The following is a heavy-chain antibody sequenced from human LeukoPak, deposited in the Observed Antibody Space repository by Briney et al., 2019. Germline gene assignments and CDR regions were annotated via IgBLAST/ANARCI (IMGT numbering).Heavy chain of an antibody. J-gene: IGHJ4*02. CDR2: IYTSGST. V-gene: IGHV4-61*02. Sequence: SETLSLTCAVSGGSISSGSYSWSWIRQPAGKGLEWIGRIYTSGSTNYNPSLKSRVTMSVDTSENQFSLKLSSVTAADTAVYYCAREISIFGVVMLDYWGQGTLVTVSS. CDR1: GGSISSGSYS. CDR3: AREISIFGVVMLDY. D-gene: IGHD3-3*01.